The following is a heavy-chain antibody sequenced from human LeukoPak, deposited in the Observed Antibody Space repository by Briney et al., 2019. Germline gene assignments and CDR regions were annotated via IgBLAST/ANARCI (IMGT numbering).Heavy chain of an antibody. Sequence: PGGSLRLSCAASGFTFSSYWMSWVRQAPGKGLEWVSSISSSSSYIYYADSVKGRFTISRDNAKNSLYLQMDSLRAEDTALYYCAKEPNKYSGYDYFDFWGQGTLVTVSS. J-gene: IGHJ4*02. D-gene: IGHD5-12*01. CDR3: AKEPNKYSGYDYFDF. CDR2: ISSSSSYI. V-gene: IGHV3-21*04. CDR1: GFTFSSYW.